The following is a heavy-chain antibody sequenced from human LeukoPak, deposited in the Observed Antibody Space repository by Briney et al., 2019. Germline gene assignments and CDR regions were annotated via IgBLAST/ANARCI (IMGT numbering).Heavy chain of an antibody. CDR1: GGTFSSYA. D-gene: IGHD3-9*01. J-gene: IGHJ6*02. CDR2: IIPIFGTA. V-gene: IGHV1-69*13. Sequence: ASVNVSCKASGGTFSSYAISWVRQAPGQGLERMGGIIPIFGTANYAQKFQGRVTITADESTSTAYMELSSLRSEDTAVYYCASNLVLTGYYPYYYGMDVRGQGTTVTVSS. CDR3: ASNLVLTGYYPYYYGMDV.